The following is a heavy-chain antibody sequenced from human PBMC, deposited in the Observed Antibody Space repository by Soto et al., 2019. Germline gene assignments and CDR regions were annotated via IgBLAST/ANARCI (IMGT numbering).Heavy chain of an antibody. J-gene: IGHJ6*02. D-gene: IGHD2-15*01. V-gene: IGHV4-61*01. Sequence: QVQLQESGPGLVKPSETLSLTCTVSGDSVSSGSYYWSWIRQPPGKGLEWIGYIYYSGSTKYNPSRKTRVTISVHTSKNQFSLKLSSVTAADTAVYYCARNTVATGYYGMDVWGQGTTVTVSS. CDR3: ARNTVATGYYGMDV. CDR1: GDSVSSGSYY. CDR2: IYYSGST.